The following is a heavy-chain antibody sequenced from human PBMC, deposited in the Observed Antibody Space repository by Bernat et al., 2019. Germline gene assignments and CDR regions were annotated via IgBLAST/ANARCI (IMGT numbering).Heavy chain of an antibody. J-gene: IGHJ6*02. CDR3: ARVLTMIRGPNYGMDF. CDR1: GFTFSDHH. V-gene: IGHV3-72*01. Sequence: VQLVESGGGVVQPGGSLRLSCAASGFTFSDHHMDWVRQAPGKGLEWVGRSINKANGYTTEYAASVKGRFTISRDDSKNSLYLQMNSLKTEDTAVYYCARVLTMIRGPNYGMDFWGQGTTVTVSS. D-gene: IGHD3-10*01. CDR2: SINKANGYTT.